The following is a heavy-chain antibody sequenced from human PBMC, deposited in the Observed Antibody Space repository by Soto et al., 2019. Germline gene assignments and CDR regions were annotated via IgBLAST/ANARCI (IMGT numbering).Heavy chain of an antibody. J-gene: IGHJ3*02. Sequence: EVQLVESGGGLVQPGRSLRLSCAASGFTFDDYAMHWVRQAPGKGLEWVSGISWNSGSIGYADSVKGRFTISRDNAKNSLYLQMNSLRAEDTALYYCAKRGLFFDGAFDIWGQGTMVTVSS. CDR2: ISWNSGSI. D-gene: IGHD3-3*01. V-gene: IGHV3-9*01. CDR3: AKRGLFFDGAFDI. CDR1: GFTFDDYA.